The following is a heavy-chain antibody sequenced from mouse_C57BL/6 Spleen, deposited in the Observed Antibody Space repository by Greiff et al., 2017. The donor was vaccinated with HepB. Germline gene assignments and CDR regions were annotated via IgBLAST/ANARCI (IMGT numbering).Heavy chain of an antibody. V-gene: IGHV1-19*01. Sequence: VQLQQSGPVLVKPGASVKMSCKASGYTFTDYYMNWVKQSHGKSLEWIGVINPYNGGTSYNQKFKGKATLTVDKSSSTAYMELNSLTSEDSAVYYCARRYYGSSPYYYTMDYWGQGTSVTVSS. CDR2: INPYNGGT. J-gene: IGHJ4*01. CDR1: GYTFTDYY. CDR3: ARRYYGSSPYYYTMDY. D-gene: IGHD1-1*01.